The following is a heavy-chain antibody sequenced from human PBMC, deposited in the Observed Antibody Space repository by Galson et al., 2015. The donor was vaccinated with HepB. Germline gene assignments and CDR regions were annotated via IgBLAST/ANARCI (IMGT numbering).Heavy chain of an antibody. D-gene: IGHD6-13*01. J-gene: IGHJ3*02. V-gene: IGHV3-23*01. CDR2: ISDSGATT. CDR3: AKSPSRSWSEFDI. CDR1: GFTVSSYA. Sequence: SLSLSCAAPGFTVSSYAMNWVRQAPGKGLEWVSRISDSGATTHYADSVKGRFTISRDNSKNTLYLQMNSLRAEGSALYYCAKSPSRSWSEFDIWGQGTMVIVSS.